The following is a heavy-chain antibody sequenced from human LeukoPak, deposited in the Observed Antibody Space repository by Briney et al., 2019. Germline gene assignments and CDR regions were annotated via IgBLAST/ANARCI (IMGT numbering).Heavy chain of an antibody. CDR3: ARAQIHSGSYLGLNWFDP. V-gene: IGHV4-39*07. CDR1: GGSISSSSYY. D-gene: IGHD1-26*01. Sequence: SETLSLTCTVSGGSISSSSYYWGWIRQPPGKGLEWIGSIYYSGSTYYNPSLKSRVTISVDTSKNQFSLKLSSVTAADTAVYYCARAQIHSGSYLGLNWFDPWGQGTLVTVSS. J-gene: IGHJ5*02. CDR2: IYYSGST.